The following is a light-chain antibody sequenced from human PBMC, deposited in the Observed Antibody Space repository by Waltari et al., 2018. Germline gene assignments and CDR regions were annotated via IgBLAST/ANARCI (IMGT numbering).Light chain of an antibody. Sequence: QSALTQPASVSGSPGQSLTFSCTGSNSDVGTCDFVSWYQQHPGNVPKLIIYDVTNRPSGVSNRFSGSKSGNTASLTISGLQSEDEADYYCSSYTSTNSLVFGTGTKVTVL. V-gene: IGLV2-14*03. J-gene: IGLJ1*01. CDR3: SSYTSTNSLV. CDR2: DVT. CDR1: NSDVGTCDF.